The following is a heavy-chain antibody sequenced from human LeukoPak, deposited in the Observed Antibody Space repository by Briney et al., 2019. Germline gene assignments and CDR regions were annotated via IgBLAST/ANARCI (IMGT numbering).Heavy chain of an antibody. J-gene: IGHJ3*02. CDR2: ISGSGGST. D-gene: IGHD6-13*01. V-gene: IGHV3-23*01. Sequence: GGSLRPSCAASGFTFSSYAMSWVRQAPGKGLEWVSTISGSGGSTYFADSVKGRFTISRDNSKNTLYLQMNSLRAEDTAVYYCAKSKDSSSRPDGFDIWGQGTMVTVSS. CDR3: AKSKDSSSRPDGFDI. CDR1: GFTFSSYA.